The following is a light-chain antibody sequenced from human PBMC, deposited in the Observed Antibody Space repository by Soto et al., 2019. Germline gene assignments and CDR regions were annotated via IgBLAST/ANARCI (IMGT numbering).Light chain of an antibody. CDR1: QSVSSSY. CDR2: GAS. Sequence: EIVLTQSPGTLSLSPGERATLSCRASQSVSSSYLAWYQQKPGQAPRPLIYGASSRAIGIPDRFSERGSGTGFTRTIIRLEPKDFSVYYCQQYGSSPWTFGQGTKVEIK. J-gene: IGKJ1*01. V-gene: IGKV3-20*01. CDR3: QQYGSSPWT.